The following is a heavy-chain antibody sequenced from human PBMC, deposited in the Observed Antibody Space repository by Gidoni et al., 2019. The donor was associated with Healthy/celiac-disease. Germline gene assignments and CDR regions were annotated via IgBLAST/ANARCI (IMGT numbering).Heavy chain of an antibody. CDR2: IKSKTDGGTT. V-gene: IGHV3-15*01. Sequence: EVQLVESGGGLVKPGGSLRLSCAASGFTFSNAWMSWVRQAPGKGLEWVGRIKSKTDGGTTDYAAPVKGRFTISRDDSKNTLYLQMNSLKTEDTAVYYCTTYCTNGVCFFDYWGQGTLVTVSS. CDR1: GFTFSNAW. CDR3: TTYCTNGVCFFDY. D-gene: IGHD2-8*01. J-gene: IGHJ4*02.